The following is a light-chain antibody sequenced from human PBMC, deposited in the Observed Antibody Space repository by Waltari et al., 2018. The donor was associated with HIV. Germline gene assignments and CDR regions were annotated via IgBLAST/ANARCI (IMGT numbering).Light chain of an antibody. CDR2: MDN. CDR3: ATWDVSLGASYV. J-gene: IGLJ1*01. Sequence: QSVLTPPPSASGTPGQRVTISCSGTTSNVGNNFVSWLQQLPGTCPERLTYMDNQRPSGVPDRFSGSKSGASASLAISGLRSEDEGDYHCATWDVSLGASYVFGAGTKVTVL. V-gene: IGLV1-47*01. CDR1: TSNVGNNF.